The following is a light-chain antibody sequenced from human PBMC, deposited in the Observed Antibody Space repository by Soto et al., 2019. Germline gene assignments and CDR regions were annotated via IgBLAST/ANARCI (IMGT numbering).Light chain of an antibody. Sequence: DIPMTQSPSSLSASVGDRVTITCRASQSISSYLNWYQQKPGKAPKLLIYAASSLESGVTSRLSGSGSGTDFTLTISSLQPEDFAIYFCQQTYSTPTYTFGQGTKVEIK. CDR1: QSISSY. CDR3: QQTYSTPTYT. CDR2: AAS. J-gene: IGKJ2*01. V-gene: IGKV1-39*01.